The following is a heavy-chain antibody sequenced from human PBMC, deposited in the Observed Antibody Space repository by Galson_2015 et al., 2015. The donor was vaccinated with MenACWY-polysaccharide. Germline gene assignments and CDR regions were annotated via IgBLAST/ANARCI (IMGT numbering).Heavy chain of an antibody. V-gene: IGHV3-23*01. J-gene: IGHJ4*02. CDR3: VKGGWADN. Sequence: SLRLSCAASGFNFSIYVMTWVRQAPGKGLEWVSAISSGSDTAYYTDSVKGRFTVSRDNSKDTLHLQMDSLRAEDTGVYYCVKGGWADNWGQGTLVPVPS. CDR1: GFNFSIYV. CDR2: ISSGSDTA. D-gene: IGHD1-26*01.